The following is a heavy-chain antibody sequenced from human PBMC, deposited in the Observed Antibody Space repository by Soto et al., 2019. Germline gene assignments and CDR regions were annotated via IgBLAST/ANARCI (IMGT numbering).Heavy chain of an antibody. D-gene: IGHD4-4*01. V-gene: IGHV3-73*01. CDR2: IRSKTNSYAT. Sequence: PGGSLRLSCAASGFTFRVSAMHWVSQASGKGLEWVGRIRSKTNSYATAYAASVKGRFTISRDDSKNTAYLQMNSLKTEDTAVYYCSRPGNSSLDYWGQATLVTVSS. CDR1: GFTFRVSA. CDR3: SRPGNSSLDY. J-gene: IGHJ4*02.